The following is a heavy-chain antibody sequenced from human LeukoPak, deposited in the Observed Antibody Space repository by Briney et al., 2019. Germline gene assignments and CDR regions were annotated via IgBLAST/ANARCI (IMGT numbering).Heavy chain of an antibody. D-gene: IGHD3-3*01. CDR1: GFTFDDYA. CDR3: ARGGYDFWSRYSTQSYYYIDV. CDR2: INTDGSST. V-gene: IGHV3-74*01. Sequence: GGSLRLSCAASGFTFDDYAMHWVRQAPGKGLVWVSRINTDGSSTTYADSVKGRFTISRDNAKNTLYLQMNSLRAEDTAVYYCARGGYDFWSRYSTQSYYYIDVWGKGTTVTISS. J-gene: IGHJ6*03.